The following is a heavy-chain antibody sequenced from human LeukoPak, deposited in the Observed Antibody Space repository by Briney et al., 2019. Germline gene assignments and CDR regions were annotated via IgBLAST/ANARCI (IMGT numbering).Heavy chain of an antibody. J-gene: IGHJ4*02. Sequence: SRTLSLTCTVSYGSISSFYWSWIRQPAGKGLEWIGRIYTSGSTNYNPSLQSRVTMSVDTSKDQFSLKLSSVTAADTAMYFCARDSVSRGFDYWGQGTLVTVSS. V-gene: IGHV4-4*07. CDR2: IYTSGST. D-gene: IGHD3-10*01. CDR3: ARDSVSRGFDY. CDR1: YGSISSFY.